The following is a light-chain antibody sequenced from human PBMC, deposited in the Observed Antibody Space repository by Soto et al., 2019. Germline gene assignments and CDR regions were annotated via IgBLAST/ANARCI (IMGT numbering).Light chain of an antibody. Sequence: QSVLTQPPSVSGAPGQRVTISCTGSSSNIGAGYDVHWYKQLPGTAPKLLIYGNSNRPSGVPDRFSGSKSGTSASLAITGLQAEEDADDYCQSYDSGLSGVVFGGGTKLTVL. CDR2: GNS. V-gene: IGLV1-40*01. CDR3: QSYDSGLSGVV. J-gene: IGLJ2*01. CDR1: SSNIGAGYD.